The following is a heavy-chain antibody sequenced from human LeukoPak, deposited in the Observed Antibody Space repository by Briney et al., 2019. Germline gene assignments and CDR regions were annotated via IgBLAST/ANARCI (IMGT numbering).Heavy chain of an antibody. Sequence: SQSLSLTCTVSGGSISSADYFWSWIRQPPGKGLEWIGFMYYSGSTYYNPSLKSRVTISVDTSKNKFSLKLSSVTAADTAVYYCARAINYFDYWGQGTLVTVPT. CDR1: GGSISSADYF. CDR2: MYYSGST. J-gene: IGHJ4*02. V-gene: IGHV4-30-4*01. CDR3: ARAINYFDY.